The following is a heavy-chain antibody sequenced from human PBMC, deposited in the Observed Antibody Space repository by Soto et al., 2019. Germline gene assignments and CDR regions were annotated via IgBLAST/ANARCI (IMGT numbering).Heavy chain of an antibody. CDR3: ARHSKAAAWDFDY. V-gene: IGHV4-39*01. D-gene: IGHD6-25*01. J-gene: IGHJ4*02. CDR2: IYYSGST. Sequence: SETLSLTCTVSGGSISSSSYYWGWIRQPPGKGLEWIGSIYYSGSTYYNPSLKSRVTISVDTSKNQFSLKLSSVTAADTAVYYCARHSKAAAWDFDYWGQGTLVTVSS. CDR1: GGSISSSSYY.